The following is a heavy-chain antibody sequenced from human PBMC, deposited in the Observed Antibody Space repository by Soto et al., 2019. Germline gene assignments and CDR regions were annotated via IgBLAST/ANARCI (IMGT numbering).Heavy chain of an antibody. CDR1: GFTFSSYA. Sequence: EVQLLESGGGLVQPGGSLRLSCAASGFTFSSYAMSWVRQAPGKGLEWDSAISGSGGSTYYADSVKGRFTIPREKSKNTMYLQMHSLRDEDTAVYYCAKAQWCSGGSCYSKTDAFDIWGQGTMVTVSS. CDR2: ISGSGGST. V-gene: IGHV3-23*01. D-gene: IGHD2-15*01. CDR3: AKAQWCSGGSCYSKTDAFDI. J-gene: IGHJ3*02.